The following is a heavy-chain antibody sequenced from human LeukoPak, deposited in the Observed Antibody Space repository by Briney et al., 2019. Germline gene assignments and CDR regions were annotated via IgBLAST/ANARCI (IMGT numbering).Heavy chain of an antibody. Sequence: SETLSLTCTVSGGSISSGGYYWSWIRQHPGKGLGWIGYIYYSGSTYYNPSLKSRVTISVDTSKNQFSLKLSSVTAADTAVYYCARVVESGYDPVWDYWGQGTLVTVSS. J-gene: IGHJ4*02. D-gene: IGHD5-12*01. CDR2: IYYSGST. V-gene: IGHV4-31*03. CDR3: ARVVESGYDPVWDY. CDR1: GGSISSGGYY.